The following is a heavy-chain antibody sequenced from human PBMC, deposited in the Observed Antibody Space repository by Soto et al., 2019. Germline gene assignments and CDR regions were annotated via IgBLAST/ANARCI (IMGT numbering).Heavy chain of an antibody. J-gene: IGHJ4*02. D-gene: IGHD5-12*01. Sequence: GGGLIQPGGSLRLSCAASGFTVSSNYMSWVRQAPGKGLEWVSVIYSGGSTYYADSVKGRFTISRDNSKNTLYLQMNSLRAEDTAVYYCARDSRGYSGYDGFDYWGQGTLVTVSS. CDR3: ARDSRGYSGYDGFDY. V-gene: IGHV3-53*01. CDR2: IYSGGST. CDR1: GFTVSSNY.